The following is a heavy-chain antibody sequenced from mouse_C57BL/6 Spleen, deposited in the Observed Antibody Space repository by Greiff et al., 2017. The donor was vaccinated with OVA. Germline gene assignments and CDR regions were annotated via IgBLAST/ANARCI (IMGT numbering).Heavy chain of an antibody. D-gene: IGHD1-1*01. J-gene: IGHJ3*01. Sequence: VQLQQPGAELVKPGASVKMSCKASGYTFTSYWITWVKQRPGQGLEWIGDIYPGSGSTNYNEKFKSKATLTVDTSSSTAYMQLSSLTSEDSAVYYCARDERNYYGSSYWFAYWGQGTLVTVSA. CDR3: ARDERNYYGSSYWFAY. V-gene: IGHV1-55*01. CDR2: IYPGSGST. CDR1: GYTFTSYW.